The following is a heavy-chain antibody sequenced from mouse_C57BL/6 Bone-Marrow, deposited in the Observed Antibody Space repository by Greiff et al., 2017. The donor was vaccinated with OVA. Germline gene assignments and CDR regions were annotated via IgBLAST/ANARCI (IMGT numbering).Heavy chain of an antibody. V-gene: IGHV1-55*01. CDR1: GYTFTSYW. CDR2: IYPGSGST. Sequence: QVHVKQPGAELVKPGASVKMSCKASGYTFTSYWITWVKQRPGQGLEWIGDIYPGSGSTNYNEKFKSKATLTVDTSSSTAYMQLSSLTSEDSAVYYCARSLLYFDYWGQGTTLTVSS. CDR3: ARSLLYFDY. J-gene: IGHJ2*01.